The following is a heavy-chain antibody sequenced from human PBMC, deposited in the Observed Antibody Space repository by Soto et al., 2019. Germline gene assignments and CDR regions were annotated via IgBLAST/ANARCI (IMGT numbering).Heavy chain of an antibody. CDR1: GGTFNNYA. D-gene: IGHD5-12*01. CDR3: ARGGVDVVATSAFDY. CDR2: IIPIIGTA. J-gene: IGHJ4*02. V-gene: IGHV1-69*01. Sequence: QVQLVQSGAEVKKPGSSVKVSCKASGGTFNNYAISWVRQAPGQGLAWMGGIIPIIGTADYAHKFQGRLAISADESTGTTYMELSSLGSEDTALYYCARGGVDVVATSAFDYWGQGTLVSVSS.